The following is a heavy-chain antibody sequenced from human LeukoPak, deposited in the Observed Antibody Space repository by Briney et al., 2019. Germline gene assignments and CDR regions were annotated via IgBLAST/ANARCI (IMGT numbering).Heavy chain of an antibody. V-gene: IGHV3-30*18. CDR1: GFTFSSYG. D-gene: IGHD6-19*01. J-gene: IGHJ6*03. Sequence: GGSLRLSCAASGFTFSSYGMHWVRQAPGKGLEWVAVISYDGSNKYYADSVKGRFTISRDNSKNTLYLQMNSLRAEDTAVYYCAKDGWLYATGYYYYYMDVWGKGTTVTVSS. CDR2: ISYDGSNK. CDR3: AKDGWLYATGYYYYYMDV.